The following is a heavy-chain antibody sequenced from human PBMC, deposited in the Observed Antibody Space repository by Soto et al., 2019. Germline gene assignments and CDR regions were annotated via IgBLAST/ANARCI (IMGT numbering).Heavy chain of an antibody. J-gene: IGHJ4*02. CDR3: ARWSFLDY. CDR1: GLSFTSYA. V-gene: IGHV3-23*01. CDR2: ISGSDGKT. D-gene: IGHD1-26*01. Sequence: GGSLRLSCAASGLSFTSYALSWVRQAPGKGLEWVSTISGSDGKTYYADSVKGRFSISRDTSKTTLYLQMNSLRVEDTAVYYCARWSFLDYWGQGTRVTVSS.